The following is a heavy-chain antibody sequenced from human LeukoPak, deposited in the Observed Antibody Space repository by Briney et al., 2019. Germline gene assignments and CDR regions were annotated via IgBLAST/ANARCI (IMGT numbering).Heavy chain of an antibody. V-gene: IGHV3-21*01. CDR2: ISSSSSYI. Sequence: GGSLRLSCAVSGFIVNTYYMSWVRHAPGKGLEWVSSISSSSSYIYYADSVKGRFTISRDNAKNSLYLQMNSLRAEDTAVYYCARAGSTAMVSFDYWGQGTLVTVSS. CDR1: GFIVNTYY. CDR3: ARAGSTAMVSFDY. J-gene: IGHJ4*02. D-gene: IGHD5-18*01.